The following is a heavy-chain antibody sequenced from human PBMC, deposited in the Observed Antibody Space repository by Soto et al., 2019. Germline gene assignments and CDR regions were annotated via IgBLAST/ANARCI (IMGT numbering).Heavy chain of an antibody. Sequence: ASVKVSCKSSGYTFMNYGISWVRQAPGQGPEWVGWISPDKVNTYYAQNLQGRVTVTTDTSTSTVYMELRSLTYDDTAVYYCAKTGWACTWDICCDCWGQGNRIT. CDR2: ISPDKVNT. V-gene: IGHV1-18*01. CDR1: GYTFMNYG. J-gene: IGHJ4*02. CDR3: AKTGWACTWDICCDC. D-gene: IGHD2-8*01.